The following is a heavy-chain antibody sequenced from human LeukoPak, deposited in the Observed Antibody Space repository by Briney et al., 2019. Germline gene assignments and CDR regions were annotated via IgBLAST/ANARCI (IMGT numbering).Heavy chain of an antibody. CDR3: AHNRHSSGWYWGAFDI. V-gene: IGHV1-69*05. CDR1: GGTFSSYA. J-gene: IGHJ3*02. Sequence: ASVKVSCKASGGTFSSYAISWVRQAPGQGLEWMGGIIPIFGTANYAQKFQGRVTITTDESTSTAYMELSSLRSEDTAVYYCAHNRHSSGWYWGAFDIWGQGTMVTVSS. CDR2: IIPIFGTA. D-gene: IGHD6-19*01.